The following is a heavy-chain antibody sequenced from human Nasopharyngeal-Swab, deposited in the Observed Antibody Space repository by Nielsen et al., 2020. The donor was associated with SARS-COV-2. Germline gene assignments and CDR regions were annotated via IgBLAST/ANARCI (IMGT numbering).Heavy chain of an antibody. CDR3: ARGGDPREVVAATDCFDP. D-gene: IGHD2-15*01. V-gene: IGHV1-46*01. CDR2: INPGGGSA. Sequence: VRQMPGKGLEWMGIINPGGGSARYSQNFQGRVTMTRDTSTSTVYMEPSSLRSEDTAVYYCARGGDPREVVAATDCFDPWGQGTLVTVSS. J-gene: IGHJ5*02.